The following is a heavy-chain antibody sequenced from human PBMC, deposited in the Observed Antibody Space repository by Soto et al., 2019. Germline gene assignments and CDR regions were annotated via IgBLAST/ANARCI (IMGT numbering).Heavy chain of an antibody. CDR3: ARVPSPFDYYYAMDV. CDR1: GDSISSGNKY. Sequence: SETLSLTCTVSGDSISSGNKYWSWIHQPPGKGLEWIGYIYSSGSTYYNPSLKSRLSISLHTSDNQFSLKFDSVTDADSAVYYCARVPSPFDYYYAMDVWGHGTTVTVSS. D-gene: IGHD3-16*01. V-gene: IGHV4-30-4*01. CDR2: IYSSGST. J-gene: IGHJ6*02.